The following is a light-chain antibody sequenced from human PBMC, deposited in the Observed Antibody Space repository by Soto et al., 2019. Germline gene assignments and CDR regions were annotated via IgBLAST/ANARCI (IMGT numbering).Light chain of an antibody. CDR3: QKYNSAPLT. CDR2: GAS. Sequence: DIQMTQSPSSLSASVGDTVTVACRASQDISNYLAWYQQKPGRVPKLLIYGASNLQSGVPSRFRGSGSGTKFTLTISSLQPEDVATYYCQKYNSAPLTFGGGTKV. V-gene: IGKV1-27*01. J-gene: IGKJ4*01. CDR1: QDISNY.